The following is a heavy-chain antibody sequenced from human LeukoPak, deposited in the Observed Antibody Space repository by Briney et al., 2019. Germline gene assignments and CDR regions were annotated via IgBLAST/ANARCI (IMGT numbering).Heavy chain of an antibody. CDR3: ASGSYDTRRYDY. D-gene: IGHD1-26*01. J-gene: IGHJ4*02. Sequence: GGSLRLSCAASGFTFSIYSMNWVRQAPGKGLEWVSSISSSGTDKYYADSVKGRFTISRDKAKNSLYLQMNSLRAEDTAVYYCASGSYDTRRYDYWGQRILVTVTS. CDR1: GFTFSIYS. V-gene: IGHV3-21*06. CDR2: ISSSGTDK.